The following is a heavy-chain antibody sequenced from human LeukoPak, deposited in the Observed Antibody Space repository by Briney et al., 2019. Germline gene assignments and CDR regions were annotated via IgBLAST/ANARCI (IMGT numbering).Heavy chain of an antibody. V-gene: IGHV3-30*18. CDR1: GLTFSSYG. CDR3: AKLSWGLGYCSGGSCYSKDY. CDR2: ISYDGSNK. J-gene: IGHJ4*02. Sequence: GRSLRLSCAASGLTFSSYGMHWVRQAPGKGLEWVAVISYDGSNKYYADSVKGRFTISRDNSKNTLYLQMNSLRAEDTAVYYCAKLSWGLGYCSGGSCYSKDYWGQGTLVTVSS. D-gene: IGHD2-15*01.